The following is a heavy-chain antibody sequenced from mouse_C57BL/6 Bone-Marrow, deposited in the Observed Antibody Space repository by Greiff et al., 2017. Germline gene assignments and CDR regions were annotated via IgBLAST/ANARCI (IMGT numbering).Heavy chain of an antibody. CDR1: GYTFTRYW. V-gene: IGHV1-64*01. D-gene: IGHD2-4*01. J-gene: IGHJ2*01. CDR3: ASCSDYDYYVDY. Sequence: QVQLQQPGAELVKPGASVKLSCKASGYTFTRYWLHWVKQRPGQGLEWIGMIHPNTGSTNYNEKFKSKATLTVDKSSNTAYMQLSSLTSEDSAVYSCASCSDYDYYVDYWGQGTTLTVSA. CDR2: IHPNTGST.